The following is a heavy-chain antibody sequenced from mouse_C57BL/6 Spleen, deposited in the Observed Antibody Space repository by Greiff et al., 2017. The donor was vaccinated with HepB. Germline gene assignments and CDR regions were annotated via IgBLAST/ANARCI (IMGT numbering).Heavy chain of an antibody. CDR3: ARPSGSSYDWFAY. CDR1: GYAFSSSW. J-gene: IGHJ3*01. CDR2: IYPGDGDT. D-gene: IGHD1-1*01. Sequence: QVQLLQSGPELVKPGASVKISCKASGYAFSSSWMNWVKQRPGKGLEWIGRIYPGDGDTNYNGKFKGKATLTADKSSSTAYMQLSSLTSEDSAVYFCARPSGSSYDWFAYWGQGTLVTVSA. V-gene: IGHV1-82*01.